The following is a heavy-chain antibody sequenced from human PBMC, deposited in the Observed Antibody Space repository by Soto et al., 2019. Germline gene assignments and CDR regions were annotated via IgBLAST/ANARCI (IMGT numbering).Heavy chain of an antibody. CDR3: ARGGNWNDY. Sequence: PSETLSLTCTVSGGSISSYYWSWIRQPPGKGLEWIGHIYYSGSTKYNPSLKSRVTILVDTSKNQFSLKLSSVTAADTAVYYCARGGNWNDYWGQGNLVTVSS. D-gene: IGHD1-1*01. J-gene: IGHJ4*02. V-gene: IGHV4-59*01. CDR2: IYYSGST. CDR1: GGSISSYY.